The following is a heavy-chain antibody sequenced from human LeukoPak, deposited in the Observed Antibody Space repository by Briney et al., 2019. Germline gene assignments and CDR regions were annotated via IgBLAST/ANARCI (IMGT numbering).Heavy chain of an antibody. CDR2: INGSGGNT. CDR3: AKGSHGYSSSSADY. D-gene: IGHD6-6*01. CDR1: GFTFSSYA. V-gene: IGHV3-23*01. Sequence: QPGGSLRLSCAASGFTFSSYAMSWVRQAPGKGLEWVSVINGSGGNTYYADSVKGRFTISRDNSKNTLYLQMNSLRVDDAAVYSCAKGSHGYSSSSADYWGQGTLVTVSS. J-gene: IGHJ4*02.